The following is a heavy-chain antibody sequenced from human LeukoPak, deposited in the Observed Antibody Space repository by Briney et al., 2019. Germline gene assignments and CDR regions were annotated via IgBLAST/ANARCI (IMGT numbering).Heavy chain of an antibody. CDR2: MNPKSGGT. Sequence: GSVKVSCKASGYTFTGYYVHWVRQAPGQGLEWMGWMNPKSGGTNYAQKFEARVTMNRDTSISTAYMELSRLRFDDTAVYYCARGSFPAGLPFDPWGQGTLVTVSS. D-gene: IGHD3-16*02. J-gene: IGHJ5*02. V-gene: IGHV1-2*02. CDR3: ARGSFPAGLPFDP. CDR1: GYTFTGYY.